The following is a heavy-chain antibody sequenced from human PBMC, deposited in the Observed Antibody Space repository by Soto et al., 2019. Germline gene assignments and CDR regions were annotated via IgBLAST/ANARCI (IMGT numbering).Heavy chain of an antibody. J-gene: IGHJ6*02. CDR3: AKGPPPLVFCSSTSCYKGSGMDV. D-gene: IGHD2-2*02. CDR2: ISYDGSNK. CDR1: GFTFSSYG. Sequence: GGSLRLSCAASGFTFSSYGMHWVRQAPGKGLEWVAVISYDGSNKYYADSVKGRFTISRDNSKNTLYLQMNSLRAEGTAVYYCAKGPPPLVFCSSTSCYKGSGMDVWGQGTTVTVSS. V-gene: IGHV3-30*18.